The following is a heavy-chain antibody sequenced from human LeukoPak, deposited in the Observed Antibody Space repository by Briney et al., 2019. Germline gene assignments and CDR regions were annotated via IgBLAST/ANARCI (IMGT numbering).Heavy chain of an antibody. CDR2: MNPNSGNT. V-gene: IGHV1-8*03. CDR1: GYTFTSYD. Sequence: ASVKVSCKASGYTFTSYDINWVRQATGQGLEWMEWMNPNSGNTGYAQKFQGRVTITRNTSISTAYMELSSLRSEDTAVYYCARGRYCSSTSCFYYYYYYMDVWGKGTTVTVSS. D-gene: IGHD2-2*01. J-gene: IGHJ6*03. CDR3: ARGRYCSSTSCFYYYYYYMDV.